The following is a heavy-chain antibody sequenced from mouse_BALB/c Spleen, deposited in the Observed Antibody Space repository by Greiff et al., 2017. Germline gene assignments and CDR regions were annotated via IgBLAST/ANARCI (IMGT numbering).Heavy chain of an antibody. V-gene: IGHV1-5*01. CDR3: TNYYGSRFAY. Sequence: VQLQQSGTVLARPGASVKMSCKASGYTFTSYWMHWVKQRPGQGLEWIGAIYPGNSDTSYNQKFKGKAKLTAVTSTSTAYMELSSLTNEDSAVYYCTNYYGSRFAYWGQGTLVTVSA. CDR2: IYPGNSDT. J-gene: IGHJ3*01. D-gene: IGHD1-1*01. CDR1: GYTFTSYW.